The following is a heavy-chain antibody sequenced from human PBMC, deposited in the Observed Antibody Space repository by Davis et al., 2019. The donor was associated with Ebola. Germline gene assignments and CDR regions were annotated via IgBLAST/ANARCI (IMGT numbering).Heavy chain of an antibody. D-gene: IGHD6-13*01. CDR1: GYTFTDYP. CDR2: ISPGNDNT. V-gene: IGHV1-3*01. J-gene: IGHJ4*02. Sequence: AASVKVSCKASGYTFTDYPMHWVRQAPGQGLEWMGWISPGNDNTKYSQKFQDRVTITTDTSASTAYMELSGLRSEDTAVYYCARVGWASSYLFDHWGQGTLVTVSS. CDR3: ARVGWASSYLFDH.